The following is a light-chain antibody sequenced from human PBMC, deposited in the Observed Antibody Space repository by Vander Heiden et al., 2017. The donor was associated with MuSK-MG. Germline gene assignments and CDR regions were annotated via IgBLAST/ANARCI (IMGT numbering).Light chain of an antibody. CDR1: QSVLYSSNNKNY. CDR2: WAS. Sequence: DLVMTQSPNPLAVALGERATINCKSSQSVLYSSNNKNYLAWYQQKPGQPPKLLIYWASTRESGVPDRFSGSGSGTDFTLTISSLQAEDVAVYYCQQYYSTPNTFGQGTKLEIK. CDR3: QQYYSTPNT. V-gene: IGKV4-1*01. J-gene: IGKJ2*01.